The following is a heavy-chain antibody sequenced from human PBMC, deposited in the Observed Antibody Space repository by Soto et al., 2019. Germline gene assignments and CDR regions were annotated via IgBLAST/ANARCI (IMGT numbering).Heavy chain of an antibody. J-gene: IGHJ4*02. CDR1: GYTFTSYG. Sequence: ASVKVSCKASGYTFTSYGISWVRQAPRQGLEWMGWISAYNGNTNYAQKLQGRVTMTTDTSTSTAYMELRSLRSDDTAVYYCARDPDISTSPGGTKDDYWGQGTLVTVSS. CDR2: ISAYNGNT. V-gene: IGHV1-18*01. D-gene: IGHD2-2*01. CDR3: ARDPDISTSPGGTKDDY.